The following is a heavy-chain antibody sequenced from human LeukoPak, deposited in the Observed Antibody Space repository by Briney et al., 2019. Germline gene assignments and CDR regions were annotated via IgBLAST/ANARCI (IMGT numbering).Heavy chain of an antibody. V-gene: IGHV3-15*01. CDR3: TASRGSGNFIY. D-gene: IGHD3-10*01. J-gene: IGHJ4*02. CDR1: GFTFNDYN. CDR2: IKSKTDGGTT. Sequence: PGGSLRLSCAASGFTFNDYNMNWARQAPGKGLEWVGRIKSKTDGGTTDYGAPVKGIFTISRDDSKNTLYLQMNSLKTEDTAIYYCTASRGSGNFIYWGQGTLVTVSS.